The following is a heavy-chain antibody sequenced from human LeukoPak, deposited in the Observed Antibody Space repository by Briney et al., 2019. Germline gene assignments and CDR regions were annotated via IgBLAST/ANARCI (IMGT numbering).Heavy chain of an antibody. J-gene: IGHJ6*03. D-gene: IGHD3-22*01. CDR2: INPNSGGT. CDR3: ARDQETYDSSGSEYYMDV. Sequence: ASVKVSCKASGYTFTGYYMHWVRQAPGQGLEWMGWINPNSGGTNYAQKFQGRVTMTRDTSISTAYMELSRLRSDDTAVYYCARDQETYDSSGSEYYMDVWGKGTTVTVSS. V-gene: IGHV1-2*02. CDR1: GYTFTGYY.